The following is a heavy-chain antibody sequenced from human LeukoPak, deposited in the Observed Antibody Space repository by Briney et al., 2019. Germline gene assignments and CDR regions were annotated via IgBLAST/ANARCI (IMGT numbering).Heavy chain of an antibody. V-gene: IGHV4-39*01. D-gene: IGHD1-26*01. CDR2: IYYSGST. Sequence: SETLSLTCTVSGGSISSSSYYWGWIRQPPGKGLEWIGSIYYSGSTYYNPSLKSRVTISVDTSKNQFSLKLSSVTAADTAVYYCARKTSGSYSRYWYFDLWGRGTLVTVSS. CDR3: ARKTSGSYSRYWYFDL. CDR1: GGSISSSSYY. J-gene: IGHJ2*01.